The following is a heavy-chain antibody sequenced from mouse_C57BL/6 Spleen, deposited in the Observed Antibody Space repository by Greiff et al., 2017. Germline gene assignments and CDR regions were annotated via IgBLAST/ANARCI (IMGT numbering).Heavy chain of an antibody. CDR2: INPSNGGT. D-gene: IGHD1-1*01. Sequence: VQLQQPGPELVKPGASVKLSCKASGYTFTSYWMHWVKQRPGQGLEWIGNINPSNGGTNYNEKFKSKATLTVDKSSSTAYMQLSSLTSEDSAVYYCARWYGSSLYAMDYWGQGTSVTVSS. CDR3: ARWYGSSLYAMDY. J-gene: IGHJ4*01. V-gene: IGHV1-53*01. CDR1: GYTFTSYW.